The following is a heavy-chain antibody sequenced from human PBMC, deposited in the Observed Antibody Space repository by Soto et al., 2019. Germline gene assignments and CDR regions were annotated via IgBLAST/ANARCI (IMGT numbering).Heavy chain of an antibody. J-gene: IGHJ5*02. D-gene: IGHD2-21*01. CDR1: GLTLSNIG. Sequence: QVQLVESGGGVVQPGTSLRLACAASGLTLSNIGIQWVRQAPGKGLVWVAVISAGGNNKYYAHSVKGGFTISRDNSKNTLSLQINSLRHEYTAVYYCAKERGGERYAAYWDLWGQGTLVTVSA. CDR3: AKERGGERYAAYWDL. CDR2: ISAGGNNK. V-gene: IGHV3-30*18.